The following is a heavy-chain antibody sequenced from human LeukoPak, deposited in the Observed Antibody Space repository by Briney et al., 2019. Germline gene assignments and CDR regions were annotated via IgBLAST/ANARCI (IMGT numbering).Heavy chain of an antibody. D-gene: IGHD6-6*01. V-gene: IGHV1-2*02. J-gene: IGHJ6*03. CDR3: ASSRGYSSSSEFLVGNNYYYYYMDV. CDR2: INPNSGGT. Sequence: ASVKVSCKASGYTFTGYYMHWVRQAPGQGLEWMGWINPNSGGTNYAQKFQGRVTMTRDTSISTAYMELSRLRSDDTAVYYCASSRGYSSSSEFLVGNNYYYYYMDVWGKGTRSPSP. CDR1: GYTFTGYY.